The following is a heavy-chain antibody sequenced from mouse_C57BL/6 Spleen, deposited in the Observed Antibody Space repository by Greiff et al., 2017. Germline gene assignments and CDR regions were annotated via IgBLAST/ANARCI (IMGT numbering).Heavy chain of an antibody. Sequence: QVQLQQSGPGLVQPSQSLSITCTVSGFSLTSYGVHWVRQSPGKGLEWLGVIWRGGSTDYNAAFMSRLSITKDNSKSQVFFKMNSLQADDTAIYXCAKNRDYGSSYGYFDYWGQGTTLTVSS. V-gene: IGHV2-5*01. D-gene: IGHD1-1*01. J-gene: IGHJ2*01. CDR1: GFSLTSYG. CDR2: IWRGGST. CDR3: AKNRDYGSSYGYFDY.